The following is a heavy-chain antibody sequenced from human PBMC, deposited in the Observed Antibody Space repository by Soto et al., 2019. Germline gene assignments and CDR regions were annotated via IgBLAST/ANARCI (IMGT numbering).Heavy chain of an antibody. CDR1: GGSFSGYY. Sequence: PSETLSLTCAVYGGSFSGYYWSWIRQPPGKGLEWIGEINHSGSTNYNPSLKSRVTISVDTSKNQFSLKLSSVTAADTAVYYCARYYDSSGSEHGDFDYWGQGTLVTVS. J-gene: IGHJ4*02. CDR2: INHSGST. CDR3: ARYYDSSGSEHGDFDY. V-gene: IGHV4-34*01. D-gene: IGHD3-22*01.